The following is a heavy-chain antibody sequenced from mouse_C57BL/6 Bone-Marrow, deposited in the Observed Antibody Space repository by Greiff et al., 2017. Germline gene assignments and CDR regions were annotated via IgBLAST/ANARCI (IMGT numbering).Heavy chain of an antibody. CDR1: GYTFTSYW. V-gene: IGHV1-7*01. CDR2: INPSSGYT. Sequence: QVQLKESGAELAKPGASVKLSCKASGYTFTSYWMHWVKQRPGQGLEWIGYINPSSGYTKYNQKFKDKATLTADKSSSTAYMQLSSLTYEDSAVCYCASSSNWDPYWGQGTTLTVSS. D-gene: IGHD4-1*01. J-gene: IGHJ2*01. CDR3: ASSSNWDPY.